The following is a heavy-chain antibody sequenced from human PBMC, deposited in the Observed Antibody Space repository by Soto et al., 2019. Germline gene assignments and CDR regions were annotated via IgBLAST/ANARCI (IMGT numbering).Heavy chain of an antibody. Sequence: PGGSLRLSCASSVFTFSSYGMHCVREAPGKGLEWVAVISNDGSNKYYADSVKGRFTISRDNSKNTLYLQMNSLRAEDTAVYYCAKDGAFYYYYDLDLRGQRNTLTVAX. CDR2: ISNDGSNK. J-gene: IGHJ6*01. V-gene: IGHV3-30*18. CDR1: VFTFSSYG. D-gene: IGHD3-10*01. CDR3: AKDGAFYYYYDLDL.